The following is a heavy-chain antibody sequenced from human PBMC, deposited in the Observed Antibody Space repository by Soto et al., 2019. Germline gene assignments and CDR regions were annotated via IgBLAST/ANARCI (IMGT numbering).Heavy chain of an antibody. J-gene: IGHJ6*02. Sequence: QVQLVQSGAEVKKPGASVKVSCKASGYTFTSYAMHWVRQAPGQRLEWMGWINAGNGNTKYSQKFQGRVTITRDTSASTAYMELSSLRSEDTAVYYCASEYCSGGSCYNHYYGMDVWGQGTTVTVSS. CDR1: GYTFTSYA. V-gene: IGHV1-3*01. D-gene: IGHD2-15*01. CDR2: INAGNGNT. CDR3: ASEYCSGGSCYNHYYGMDV.